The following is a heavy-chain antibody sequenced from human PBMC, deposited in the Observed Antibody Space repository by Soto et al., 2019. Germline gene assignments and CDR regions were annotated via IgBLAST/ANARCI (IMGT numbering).Heavy chain of an antibody. Sequence: PSETLSLTCTVSGGSISSGGYYWSWIRQHPGKGLEWIGYIYYSGSTYYNPSLKSRVTISVDTSKNQFSLKLSSVTAADTAVYYCARGRREVRGVITRSPNWFDPWGQGTLVTVSS. CDR3: ARGRREVRGVITRSPNWFDP. CDR2: IYYSGST. CDR1: GGSISSGGYY. J-gene: IGHJ5*02. D-gene: IGHD3-10*01. V-gene: IGHV4-31*03.